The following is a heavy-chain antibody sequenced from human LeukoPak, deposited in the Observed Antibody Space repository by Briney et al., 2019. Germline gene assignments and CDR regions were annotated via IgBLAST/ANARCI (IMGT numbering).Heavy chain of an antibody. D-gene: IGHD5-18*01. CDR1: GGSFSGYY. Sequence: SETLSLTCAVYGGSFSGYYWDWIRQPPGKGLEWIGSIYHSGSTYYNPSLKSRVTTSVDTSKNQFSLKLSSVTAADTAVYYCARVVDTAEDFDYWGQGTLVTVSS. J-gene: IGHJ4*02. V-gene: IGHV4-38-2*01. CDR2: IYHSGST. CDR3: ARVVDTAEDFDY.